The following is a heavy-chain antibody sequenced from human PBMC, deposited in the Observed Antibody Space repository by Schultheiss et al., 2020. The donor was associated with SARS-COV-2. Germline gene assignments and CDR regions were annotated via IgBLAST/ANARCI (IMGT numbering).Heavy chain of an antibody. CDR3: ARDRGGYDAFDI. D-gene: IGHD3-22*01. CDR1: GGSISSGSYY. J-gene: IGHJ3*02. Sequence: SETLSLTCAVYGGSISSGSYYWSWIRQPAGKGLEWIGRIYISGSTNYNPSLKSRVSISVDTSKNQFSLKLSSVTAADTAVYYCARDRGGYDAFDIWGQGTMVTVSS. CDR2: IYISGST. V-gene: IGHV4-61*02.